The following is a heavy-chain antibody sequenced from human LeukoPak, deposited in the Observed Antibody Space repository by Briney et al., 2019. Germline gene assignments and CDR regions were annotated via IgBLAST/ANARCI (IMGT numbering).Heavy chain of an antibody. D-gene: IGHD3/OR15-3a*01. CDR2: IKQDGSVK. J-gene: IGHJ4*02. CDR1: GFTFSDYW. V-gene: IGHV3-7*03. CDR3: ARKGLGDY. Sequence: GGSLRLSCAASGFTFSDYWMSWVRQAPGKGPEWVANIKQDGSVKYYVDSVRGRFTISRDNAQNSLYLQMSSLRADDTAVYYCARKGLGDYWGQGTPVTVFS.